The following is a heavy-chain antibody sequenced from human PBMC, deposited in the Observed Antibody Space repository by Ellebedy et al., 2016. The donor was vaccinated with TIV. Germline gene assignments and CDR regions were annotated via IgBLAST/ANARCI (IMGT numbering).Heavy chain of an antibody. CDR2: IYNSVIT. CDR1: GGSISSNY. Sequence: MPSETLSLTCTVSGGSISSNYWDWIRQPPGKGLEWIGYIYNSVITNYNPSLTRRVTMSVDTSKRQLSLKLRSVTAADTAVYDCARHVVAAASPMTYDAFGIWGQGTMVTVSS. J-gene: IGHJ3*02. V-gene: IGHV4-59*08. CDR3: ARHVVAAASPMTYDAFGI. D-gene: IGHD6-13*01.